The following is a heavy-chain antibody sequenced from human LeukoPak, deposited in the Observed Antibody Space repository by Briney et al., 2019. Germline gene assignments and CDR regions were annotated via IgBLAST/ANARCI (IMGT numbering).Heavy chain of an antibody. CDR1: GYSISGGYF. Sequence: SETLSLTCDVSGYSISGGYFWGWIRQPPGMGLEWIGITAHRGSTYYNPSLKGRVSISIDGSKNQFSLSLTSVTAADTAIYYCARVTRNSGWFFDYWGQGTLATVSS. J-gene: IGHJ4*02. CDR3: ARVTRNSGWFFDY. V-gene: IGHV4-38-2*01. CDR2: TAHRGST. D-gene: IGHD6-19*01.